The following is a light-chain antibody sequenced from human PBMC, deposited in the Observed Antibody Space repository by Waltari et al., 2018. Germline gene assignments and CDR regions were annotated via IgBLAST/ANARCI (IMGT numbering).Light chain of an antibody. CDR3: QGNSFPPT. CDR1: QGISNW. V-gene: IGKV1-12*01. J-gene: IGKJ1*01. CDR2: GAS. Sequence: DIQMTQFPSAVSASVADRVTMTCRASQGISNWLSWYQQKPGKAPKLLIYGASILQTGVPSRFSAAGSGTDFTLTISNLQPDDFATYFCQGNSFPPTFGQGTKVEVK.